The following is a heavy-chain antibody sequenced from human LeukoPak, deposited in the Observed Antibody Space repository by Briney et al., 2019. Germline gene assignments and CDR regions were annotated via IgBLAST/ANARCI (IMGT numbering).Heavy chain of an antibody. CDR1: GYTFTGYY. D-gene: IGHD4-17*01. CDR3: ARGLDYGDYSFDY. Sequence: ASVKVSCKASGYTFTGYYMHWVRQAPGQGLEWMGWINPNSGGTNYAQKFQGRVTMTRDTSICTAYMELSRLRSDDTAVYYCARGLDYGDYSFDYWGQGTLVTVSS. V-gene: IGHV1-2*02. J-gene: IGHJ4*02. CDR2: INPNSGGT.